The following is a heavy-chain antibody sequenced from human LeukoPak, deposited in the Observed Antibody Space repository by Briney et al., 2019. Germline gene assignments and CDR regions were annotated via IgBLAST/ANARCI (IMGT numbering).Heavy chain of an antibody. CDR3: AREVTMVRGNPLDY. CDR2: INPNSGGT. Sequence: ASVKVSCKASGYTFTGYYMHWVRQAPGQGLEWMGWINPNSGGTNYAQKFQGWVTMTRDTSISTAYMELSRLRSDDTAVYYCAREVTMVRGNPLDYWGQGTLVTVPS. J-gene: IGHJ4*02. CDR1: GYTFTGYY. D-gene: IGHD3-10*01. V-gene: IGHV1-2*04.